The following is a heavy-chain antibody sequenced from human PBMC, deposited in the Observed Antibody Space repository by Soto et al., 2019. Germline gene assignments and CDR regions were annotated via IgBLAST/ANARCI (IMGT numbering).Heavy chain of an antibody. Sequence: QVQLQESGPGLLKPSQTLSLTCAVSGGSISHVYYYWSWIRQLPDKGLEWIGHIYNGGSTYNNPSLTSRVTTSVDTSRTQFSRQLTSVSAADTAVYSWDTAPSRDKVDPWGQGILVTVSP. CDR3: DTAPSRDKVDP. CDR1: GGSISHVYYY. J-gene: IGHJ5*02. V-gene: IGHV4-30-4*01. CDR2: IYNGGST.